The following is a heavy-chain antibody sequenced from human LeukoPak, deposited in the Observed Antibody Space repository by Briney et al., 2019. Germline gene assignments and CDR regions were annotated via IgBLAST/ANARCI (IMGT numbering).Heavy chain of an antibody. J-gene: IGHJ4*02. CDR3: ASGGTMIVPKDDY. CDR1: GFTFSSYA. D-gene: IGHD3-22*01. Sequence: GGSLRLSCAASGFTFSSYAMSWVRQAPGKGLEWVSAISGSGGSTYYADSVKGRFTISRDNAKNSLYLQMNSLRAEDTAVYYCASGGTMIVPKDDYWGQGTLVTVSS. V-gene: IGHV3-23*01. CDR2: ISGSGGST.